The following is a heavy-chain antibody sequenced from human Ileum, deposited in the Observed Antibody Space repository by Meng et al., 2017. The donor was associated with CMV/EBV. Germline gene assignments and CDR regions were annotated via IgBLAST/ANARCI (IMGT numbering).Heavy chain of an antibody. CDR1: GYSISSGYY. D-gene: IGHD2-8*01. CDR3: ARGDRGRKDVLMVHSRGWFFDY. CDR2: IYHSGST. J-gene: IGHJ4*02. Sequence: SETLSLTCTVSGYSISSGYYWGWIRQPPGKGLEWIGSIYHSGSTYYNPSLKSRVTISVDKSKNQFSLKLSSVTAADTAVYYCARGDRGRKDVLMVHSRGWFFDYWGQGTLVTVSS. V-gene: IGHV4-38-2*02.